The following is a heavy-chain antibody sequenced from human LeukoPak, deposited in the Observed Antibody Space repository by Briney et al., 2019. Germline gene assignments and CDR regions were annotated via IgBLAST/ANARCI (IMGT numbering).Heavy chain of an antibody. CDR3: ARMGGYSGYATH. J-gene: IGHJ4*02. CDR2: ILYSGTT. Sequence: SETLSLTCTVSGGSISTYYWSWIRQPPGKGLEWIGYILYSGTTKSNPSLKSRVTISVDASKNQIFLKLTSVTAADTAFYYCARMGGYSGYATHWGQGTLVTVSS. D-gene: IGHD5-12*01. V-gene: IGHV4-59*08. CDR1: GGSISTYY.